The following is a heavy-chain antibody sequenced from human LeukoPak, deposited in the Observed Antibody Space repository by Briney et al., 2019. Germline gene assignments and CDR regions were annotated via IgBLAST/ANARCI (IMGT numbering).Heavy chain of an antibody. Sequence: PGGSLRLSCAVSGFTFSSYWMSWVRQAPGKGLEWVANIKQDGSEKYYVDSVKGRFTISRDNAKNSLYLQMNSLRAEDTAVYYCARVLDFWSGSADYWGQGTLVTVSS. CDR2: IKQDGSEK. D-gene: IGHD3-3*01. V-gene: IGHV3-7*01. CDR1: GFTFSSYW. J-gene: IGHJ4*02. CDR3: ARVLDFWSGSADY.